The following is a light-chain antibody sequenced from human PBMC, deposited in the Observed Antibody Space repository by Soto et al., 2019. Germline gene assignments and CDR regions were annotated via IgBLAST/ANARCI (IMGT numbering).Light chain of an antibody. CDR1: QSIGTK. J-gene: IGKJ1*01. Sequence: EIVMTQSPATLSVSPGERATLSCRASQSIGTKLAWYQQKPGQAPRLLFYGASTRATGIPDRFSGSGSGTDFTLTISRLESEDFAVYYCQQYGSSPRTFGQGTKVDI. CDR3: QQYGSSPRT. V-gene: IGKV3D-15*01. CDR2: GAS.